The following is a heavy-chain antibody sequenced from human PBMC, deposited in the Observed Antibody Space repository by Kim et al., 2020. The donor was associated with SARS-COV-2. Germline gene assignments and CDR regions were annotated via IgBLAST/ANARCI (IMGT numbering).Heavy chain of an antibody. J-gene: IGHJ4*02. Sequence: GRFTITRDTSASTAYMELSSLRSEDTAVYYCARPYYYGSGSYYNRYYFDYWGQGTLVTVSS. CDR3: ARPYYYGSGSYYNRYYFDY. V-gene: IGHV1-3*01. D-gene: IGHD3-10*01.